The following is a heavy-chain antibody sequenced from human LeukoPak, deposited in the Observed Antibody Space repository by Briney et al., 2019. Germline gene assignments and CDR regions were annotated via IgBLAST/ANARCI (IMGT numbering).Heavy chain of an antibody. CDR2: IYYSGST. J-gene: IGHJ3*02. CDR1: GGSISSYY. Sequence: PSETLSLTCTVSGGSISSYYWSWIRQPSGKGLEWIGYIYYSGSTNYNPSLKSRVTISVDTSKNQFSLKLSSVTAADTAVYYCARVGYDFWSGYYKNAFDIWGQGTMVTVSS. V-gene: IGHV4-59*01. D-gene: IGHD3-3*01. CDR3: ARVGYDFWSGYYKNAFDI.